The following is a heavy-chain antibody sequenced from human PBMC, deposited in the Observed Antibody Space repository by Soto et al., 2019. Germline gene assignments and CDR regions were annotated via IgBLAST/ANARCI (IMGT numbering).Heavy chain of an antibody. V-gene: IGHV3-30*18. D-gene: IGHD3-10*01. Sequence: PGGSLRLSCAASGFTFSSYGMHWVRQAPGKGLEWVAVISYDGSNKYYADSVKGRFTISRDNSKNTLYLQMNSLRAEDTAVYYCAKDRELLVRGVMIHYHYGMDVWGQGTTVTVSS. J-gene: IGHJ6*02. CDR3: AKDRELLVRGVMIHYHYGMDV. CDR1: GFTFSSYG. CDR2: ISYDGSNK.